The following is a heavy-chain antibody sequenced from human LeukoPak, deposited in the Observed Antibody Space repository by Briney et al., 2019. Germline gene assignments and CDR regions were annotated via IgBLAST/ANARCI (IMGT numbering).Heavy chain of an antibody. J-gene: IGHJ4*02. CDR2: INYSGNT. D-gene: IGHD2-15*01. CDR3: ARRATAYCSGGNCYSDKYLEY. CDR1: GGSLRGYY. V-gene: IGHV4-34*01. Sequence: PSETLSLTXAVSGGSLRGYYWTWIRQTPGKGLEWIGEINYSGNTNYNPSLKSRVTISVDTSKNQFSLNLSSLPAADAAVYDCARRATAYCSGGNCYSDKYLEYWGQGTQVTVSS.